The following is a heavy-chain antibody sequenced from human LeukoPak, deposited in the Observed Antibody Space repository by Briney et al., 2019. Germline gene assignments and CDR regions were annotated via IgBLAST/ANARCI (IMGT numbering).Heavy chain of an antibody. Sequence: PGASLRLSCAASGFTFRNFGMHWVRQAPGKGLEWVAIIWYDGSKSYYADSVKDRFTFSRDNSKNTVYLLMNGLRADDTAVYFCVRDRGGYHYFDYWGQGTLVTVSS. CDR2: IWYDGSKS. CDR1: GFTFRNFG. J-gene: IGHJ4*02. CDR3: VRDRGGYHYFDY. D-gene: IGHD3-16*02. V-gene: IGHV3-33*01.